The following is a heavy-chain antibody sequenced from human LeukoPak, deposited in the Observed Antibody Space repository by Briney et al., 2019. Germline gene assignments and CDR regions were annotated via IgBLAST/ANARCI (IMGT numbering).Heavy chain of an antibody. CDR1: GFTFSSYG. CDR3: AKEDVGATGSYFDY. V-gene: IGHV3-30*02. CDR2: IRYDGNNK. D-gene: IGHD1-26*01. Sequence: GGSLRLSCAASGFTFSSYGIHWVRQAPGKGLEWVAFIRYDGNNKYYEDSVKGRFTISRDNSKNTLYLQMNSLRAEDTAVYYCAKEDVGATGSYFDYWGQGTLVTVSS. J-gene: IGHJ4*02.